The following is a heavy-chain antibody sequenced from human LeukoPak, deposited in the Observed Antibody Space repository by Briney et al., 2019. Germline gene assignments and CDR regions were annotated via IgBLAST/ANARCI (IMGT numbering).Heavy chain of an antibody. V-gene: IGHV1-69*05. CDR1: GGTFSSYA. D-gene: IGHD1-26*01. CDR3: ARVRGLVGAYXXXFDX. Sequence: VASVKVSCKASGGTFSSYAISWVRQAPGQGLEWMGGIIPIFGTANYAQKFQGRVTITTDESTSTAYMELSSLRSEDTAVYYCARVRGLVGAYXXXFDXXXQXXXVT. J-gene: IGHJ4*02. CDR2: IIPIFGTA.